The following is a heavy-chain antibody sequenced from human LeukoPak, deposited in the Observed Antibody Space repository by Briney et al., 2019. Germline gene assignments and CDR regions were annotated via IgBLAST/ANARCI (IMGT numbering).Heavy chain of an antibody. V-gene: IGHV3-33*01. J-gene: IGHJ4*02. D-gene: IGHD1-20*01. CDR3: ARDLTGTTTFGDY. CDR1: GFTSSSYG. CDR2: IWYDGSNK. Sequence: GGSLRLSCAASGFTSSSYGMHWVRQAPGKGLEWVAVIWYDGSNKYYADSVKGRFTISRDNSKNTLYLQMNSLRAEDTAVYYCARDLTGTTTFGDYWGRGTLVTVSS.